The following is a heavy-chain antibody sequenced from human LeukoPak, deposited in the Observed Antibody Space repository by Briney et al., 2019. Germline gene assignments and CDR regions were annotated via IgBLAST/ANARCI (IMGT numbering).Heavy chain of an antibody. CDR1: GLTFTSSA. CDR3: AADSSGYISNDAFDI. J-gene: IGHJ3*02. CDR2: IVVGSGNT. V-gene: IGHV1-58*01. Sequence: SVKVSCKASGLTFTSSAVQWVRQARGQRLEWIGWIVVGSGNTNYAQKFQERVTITRDMSTSTAYMELSSLRSEDTAVYYCAADSSGYISNDAFDIWGQGTMVTVSS. D-gene: IGHD3-22*01.